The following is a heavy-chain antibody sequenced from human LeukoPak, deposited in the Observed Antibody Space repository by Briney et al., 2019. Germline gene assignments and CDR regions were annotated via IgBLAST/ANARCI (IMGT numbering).Heavy chain of an antibody. D-gene: IGHD2-21*02. J-gene: IGHJ4*02. V-gene: IGHV1-8*01. Sequence: VKVSCKASGYTFTSHDINWVRQATGQGLEWMGWMSPNTGKTGYASRFQGRVTMTSNPSVSTAYLELSSLRSEDTAVYYCARTPTGGDIDYWGQGTLVTVSS. CDR1: GYTFTSHD. CDR2: MSPNTGKT. CDR3: ARTPTGGDIDY.